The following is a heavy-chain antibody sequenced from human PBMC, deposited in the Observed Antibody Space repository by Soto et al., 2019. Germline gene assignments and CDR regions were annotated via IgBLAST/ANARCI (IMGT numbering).Heavy chain of an antibody. CDR2: IIPIFGTA. V-gene: IGHV1-69*13. CDR1: GGTFSSYA. Sequence: ASVKVSCTASGGTFSSYAISWVRQAPGQGLEWMGGIIPIFGTANYAQKFQGRVTITADESTSTAYMELSSLRSEDTAVYYCVTSGISSGWYYFDYWGQGTLVTVSS. D-gene: IGHD6-19*01. J-gene: IGHJ4*02. CDR3: VTSGISSGWYYFDY.